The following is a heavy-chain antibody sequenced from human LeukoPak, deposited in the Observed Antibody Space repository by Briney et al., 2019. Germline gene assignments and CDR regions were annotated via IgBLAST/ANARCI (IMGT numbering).Heavy chain of an antibody. J-gene: IGHJ3*02. CDR2: FDPEDGET. V-gene: IGHV1-24*01. Sequence: ASVKVSCKASRYTLTSYYMHWVRQAPGKGLEWMGGFDPEDGETIYAQKFQGRVTMTEDTSTDTAYMELSSLRSEDTAVYYCATAINYYFQQRAFDIWGQGTMVTVSS. D-gene: IGHD3-10*02. CDR1: RYTLTSYY. CDR3: ATAINYYFQQRAFDI.